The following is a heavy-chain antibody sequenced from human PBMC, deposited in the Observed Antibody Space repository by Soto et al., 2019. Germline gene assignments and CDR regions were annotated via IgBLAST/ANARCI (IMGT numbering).Heavy chain of an antibody. CDR1: GFTFSDYY. J-gene: IGHJ3*02. D-gene: IGHD2-2*01. CDR3: ARDGDIVVVSRRGAFDI. Sequence: GGSLRLSCAASGFTFSDYYMSWIRQAPGKGLEWVSYISSSGSTIYYADSVKGRFTISRDNAKNSLYLQMNSLRAEDTAVYYCARDGDIVVVSRRGAFDIWGQGTMVTVSS. CDR2: ISSSGSTI. V-gene: IGHV3-11*01.